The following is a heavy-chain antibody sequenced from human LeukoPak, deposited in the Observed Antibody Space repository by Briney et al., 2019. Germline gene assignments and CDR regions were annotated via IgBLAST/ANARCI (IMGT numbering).Heavy chain of an antibody. CDR3: ANQKLSGSYLPDS. CDR1: GFIFSNYD. Sequence: GGSLRLSCAASGFIFSNYDMHWVRQAPGKGLEWVGFIRFDGSGQKYADSVKDRFTISRDNSKNTLFLHMNSLRDEDAAVYYCANQKLSGSYLPDSWGQGTLVTLSS. D-gene: IGHD3-10*01. CDR2: IRFDGSGQ. V-gene: IGHV3-30*02. J-gene: IGHJ4*02.